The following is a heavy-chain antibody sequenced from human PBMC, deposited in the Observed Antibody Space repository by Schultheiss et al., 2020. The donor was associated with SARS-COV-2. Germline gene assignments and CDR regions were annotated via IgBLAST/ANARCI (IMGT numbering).Heavy chain of an antibody. V-gene: IGHV4-39*01. J-gene: IGHJ4*02. CDR3: ARGEGSADSYDYIWGKPPYFDY. D-gene: IGHD3-16*01. CDR1: GGSISSSSYY. CDR2: IYYSGST. Sequence: SETLSLTCTVSGGSISSSSYYWGWIRQPPGKGLEWIGSIYYSGSTYYNPSLKSRVTISVDTSKNQFSLKLSSVTAADTAVYYCARGEGSADSYDYIWGKPPYFDYWGQGTLVTVSS.